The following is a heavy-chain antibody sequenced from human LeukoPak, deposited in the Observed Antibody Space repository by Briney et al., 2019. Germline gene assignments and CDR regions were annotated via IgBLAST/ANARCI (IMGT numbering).Heavy chain of an antibody. Sequence: GGSLRLSCAVSGLTSSTYATSYAMTWVRQAPGKGLEWVSLIYSGGSTYYAASVKGRFTISRDNSKNTLYLQMNSLRPEDTAVYYCAKGHNYAYEYWGQGTLVTVSS. CDR3: AKGHNYAYEY. D-gene: IGHD5-18*01. CDR1: GLTSSTYATSYA. V-gene: IGHV3-53*01. J-gene: IGHJ4*02. CDR2: IYSGGST.